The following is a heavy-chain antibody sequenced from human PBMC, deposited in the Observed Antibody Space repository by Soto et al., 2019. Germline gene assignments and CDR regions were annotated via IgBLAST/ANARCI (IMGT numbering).Heavy chain of an antibody. D-gene: IGHD3-3*02. Sequence: VQLMQSGAEVKKPGSSVKVSSKASGGTFSTSAISWVRQAPGEGLEWVGGIMPVFATPDYAQKFQGRVTISADESTTTAYLELTSLTTDDTAVYYCARDKDRQQLGGNYYYILDVWGQGTAITVSS. CDR2: IMPVFATP. V-gene: IGHV1-69*13. J-gene: IGHJ6*02. CDR3: ARDKDRQQLGGNYYYILDV. CDR1: GGTFSTSA.